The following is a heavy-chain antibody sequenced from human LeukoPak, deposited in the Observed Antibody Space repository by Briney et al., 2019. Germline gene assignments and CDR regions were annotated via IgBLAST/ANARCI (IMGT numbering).Heavy chain of an antibody. D-gene: IGHD2-15*01. CDR2: ISGNGGST. J-gene: IGHJ4*02. V-gene: IGHV3-23*01. CDR1: GFTFSSYA. Sequence: PGGSLRLSCAASGFTFSSYAMSWVRQAPGKGLEWVSGISGNGGSTYYADSVKGRFTISRDNSKNTLYLQMNSLRAGDTAVYYCAKCSGGTCYSSLDYWGQGTLVTVSS. CDR3: AKCSGGTCYSSLDY.